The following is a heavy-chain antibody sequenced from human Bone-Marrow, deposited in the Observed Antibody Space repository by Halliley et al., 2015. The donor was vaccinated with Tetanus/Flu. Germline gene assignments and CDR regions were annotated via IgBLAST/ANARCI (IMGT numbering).Heavy chain of an antibody. CDR3: AGDSAALRRGYAMDV. Sequence: GLVKPSETLSLICTVSGDSISNSYWTWIRQPPGKGLEWIGYIYYSVGTNYNRSLKSRVTISVDTSKNQFSLELRSVTAADTAVYYCAGDSAALRRGYAMDVWGQGTTVTVSS. V-gene: IGHV4-59*01. D-gene: IGHD3-10*01. CDR2: IYYSVGT. J-gene: IGHJ6*02. CDR1: GDSISNSY.